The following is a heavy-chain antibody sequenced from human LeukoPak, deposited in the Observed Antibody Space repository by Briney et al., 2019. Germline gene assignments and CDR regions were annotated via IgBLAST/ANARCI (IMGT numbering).Heavy chain of an antibody. Sequence: GGSLRLSCAASGFTFSSYGMHWVRQAPGKGLEWVAVISYDGNNKYYADSVKGRFTISRDNSKNTMYLQMNSLRTEDTAVYYCAKDHSYNSGWYGGPFDYWGQGTLVTVSS. CDR2: ISYDGNNK. J-gene: IGHJ4*02. CDR3: AKDHSYNSGWYGGPFDY. D-gene: IGHD6-19*01. CDR1: GFTFSSYG. V-gene: IGHV3-30*18.